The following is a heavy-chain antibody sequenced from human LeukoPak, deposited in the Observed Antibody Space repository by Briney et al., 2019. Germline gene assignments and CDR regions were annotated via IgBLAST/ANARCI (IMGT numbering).Heavy chain of an antibody. CDR3: AKEQYSSSWHVPEDDY. Sequence: GGSLRLSCAASGFTFSSYAMSWVRQAPGKGLEWVAFIRYEGSDTYYADSVKGRFTISRDNSKNTLYLQMNSLRAEDTAVYYCAKEQYSSSWHVPEDDYWGQGTLVAVSS. V-gene: IGHV3-30*02. J-gene: IGHJ4*02. CDR1: GFTFSSYA. CDR2: IRYEGSDT. D-gene: IGHD6-13*01.